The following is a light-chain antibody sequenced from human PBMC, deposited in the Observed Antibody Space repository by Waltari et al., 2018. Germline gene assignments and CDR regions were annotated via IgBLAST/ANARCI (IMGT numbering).Light chain of an antibody. CDR2: WAS. Sequence: DILMTQSPASLSVSVGAGATINCRASQSILNSSSNKNHLAWYQHKPGQPPRLLISWASSRESGVPDRFSGSGSGTDFTLTISGLQTEDVAVYSCQQYETTPLTFGPGTKVEI. V-gene: IGKV4-1*01. CDR1: QSILNSSSNKNH. CDR3: QQYETTPLT. J-gene: IGKJ3*01.